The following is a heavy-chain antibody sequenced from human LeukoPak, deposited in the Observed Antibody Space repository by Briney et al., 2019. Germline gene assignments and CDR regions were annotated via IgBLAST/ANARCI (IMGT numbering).Heavy chain of an antibody. Sequence: GGSLRLSYAASGFTFSSYAMSWVRQAPGKGLEWVSAISGSGGSTYYADSVKGRFTISRDNSKNTLYLQVNSLRAEDTAVYYCAKAPQFWSGYYYLDYWGQGTLVTVSS. CDR2: ISGSGGST. CDR1: GFTFSSYA. CDR3: AKAPQFWSGYYYLDY. D-gene: IGHD3-3*01. J-gene: IGHJ4*02. V-gene: IGHV3-23*01.